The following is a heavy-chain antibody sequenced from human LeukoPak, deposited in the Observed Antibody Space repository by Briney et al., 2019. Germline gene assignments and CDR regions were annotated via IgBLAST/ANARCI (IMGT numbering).Heavy chain of an antibody. J-gene: IGHJ3*02. V-gene: IGHV1-2*02. CDR2: INPNSGGT. Sequence: GASVEVSCKASGYTFTGYYMHWVRQAPGQGLEWMGWINPNSGGTNYAQKFQGRVTMTRDTSISTAYMELSRLRSDDTAVYYCAREPLTAYCGGDCYRDAFDIWGQGTMVIVSS. CDR1: GYTFTGYY. CDR3: AREPLTAYCGGDCYRDAFDI. D-gene: IGHD2-21*02.